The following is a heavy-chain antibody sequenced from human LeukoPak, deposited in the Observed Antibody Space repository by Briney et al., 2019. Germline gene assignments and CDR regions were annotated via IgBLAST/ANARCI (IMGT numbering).Heavy chain of an antibody. CDR2: IYSGGST. V-gene: IGHV3-53*05. Sequence: PGGSLRLSCAASGFTVSSNYMSWVRQAPGKGLEWVSVIYSGGSTYYADSVKGRFTISRDNSKNTLYIQMNSLRAQDTAVYYCARDLKSPGNYGMDVWGQGTTVTVSS. J-gene: IGHJ6*02. CDR1: GFTVSSNY. CDR3: ARDLKSPGNYGMDV.